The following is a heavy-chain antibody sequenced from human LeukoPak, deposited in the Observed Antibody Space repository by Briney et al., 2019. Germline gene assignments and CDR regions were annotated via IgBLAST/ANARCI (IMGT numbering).Heavy chain of an antibody. V-gene: IGHV3-30*02. D-gene: IGHD3-22*01. J-gene: IGHJ4*02. CDR1: GFTFDDYA. Sequence: PGGSLRLSCAASGFTFDDYAMHWVRQAPGKGLEWVAFIRYDGSNKYYADSVKGRFTISRDNSKNTLYLQMNSLRAEDTAVYYCAKDPYYYDSSGYSYYFDYWGQGTLVTVSS. CDR2: IRYDGSNK. CDR3: AKDPYYYDSSGYSYYFDY.